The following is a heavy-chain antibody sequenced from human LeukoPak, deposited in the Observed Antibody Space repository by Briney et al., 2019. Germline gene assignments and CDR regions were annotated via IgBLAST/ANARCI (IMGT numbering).Heavy chain of an antibody. CDR2: ISGSGGSR. V-gene: IGHV3-23*01. Sequence: GGSLRLSCAASGFTFTTYAMSWVRQAPGKGLEWVSSISGSGGSRNYGDSVKGRFTSSRDNAKNSLYLQLNSLRAEDTAVYYCARWGTRDSFDIWGQGTMVTVSS. CDR3: ARWGTRDSFDI. CDR1: GFTFTTYA. D-gene: IGHD3-16*01. J-gene: IGHJ3*02.